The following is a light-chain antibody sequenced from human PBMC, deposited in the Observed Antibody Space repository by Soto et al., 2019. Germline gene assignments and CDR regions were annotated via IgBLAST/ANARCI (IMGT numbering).Light chain of an antibody. CDR2: AAS. CDR1: QGISNY. Sequence: DIQMTQSPSSLSASLGERVTITCRPSQGISNYLAWYQQKPGKVPKLLIYAASTLQSGVPSRFSGSGSGTDFTLTISSLQPEDVATYYCQKYNSAPWTFGQGTKVEIK. CDR3: QKYNSAPWT. V-gene: IGKV1-27*01. J-gene: IGKJ1*01.